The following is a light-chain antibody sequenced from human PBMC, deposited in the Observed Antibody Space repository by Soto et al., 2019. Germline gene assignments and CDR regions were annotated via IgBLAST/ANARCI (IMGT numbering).Light chain of an antibody. J-gene: IGKJ4*01. V-gene: IGKV3-20*01. CDR1: QSVSSSY. CDR3: QQYGSSLGVT. CDR2: GAS. Sequence: ETVLTLPPGTLSLSPVERATISRRASQSVSSSYLAWYQQKPGQAPRLLIYGASSRATGIPDRFSGSGSGTDFTLTISRLEPEDFAVYYCQQYGSSLGVTFGGGTKVDIK.